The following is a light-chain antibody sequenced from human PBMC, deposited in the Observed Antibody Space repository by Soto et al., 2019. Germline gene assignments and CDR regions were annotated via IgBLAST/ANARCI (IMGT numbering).Light chain of an antibody. J-gene: IGKJ1*01. CDR3: QKYNSPPRT. CDR1: QSLSSY. Sequence: DIQMTQSPSSPSASVGDRVTITCRASQSLSSYLNWYQQKPGELPKLVIYAASILQTGVPSRFSGSGSGTDFSLTISSLQPEDVATYFCQKYNSPPRTFGQGTKVDIK. CDR2: AAS. V-gene: IGKV1-27*01.